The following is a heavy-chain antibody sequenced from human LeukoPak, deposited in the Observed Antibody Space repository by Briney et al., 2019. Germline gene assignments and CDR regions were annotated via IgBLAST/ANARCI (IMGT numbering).Heavy chain of an antibody. J-gene: IGHJ4*02. Sequence: SVKVSCKASGYTFTSYGISWVRQAPGQGLEWMGWISAYNGNTNYAQKLQGRVTITRDTSASTAYMELSSLRSEDTAVYYCAREYGSGSYYNFFYWGQGTLVTVSS. D-gene: IGHD3-10*01. CDR2: ISAYNGNT. CDR1: GYTFTSYG. CDR3: AREYGSGSYYNFFY. V-gene: IGHV1-18*01.